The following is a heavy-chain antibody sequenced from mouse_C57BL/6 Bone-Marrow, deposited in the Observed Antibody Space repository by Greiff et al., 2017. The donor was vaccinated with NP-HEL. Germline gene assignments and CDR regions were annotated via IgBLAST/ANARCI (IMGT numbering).Heavy chain of an antibody. CDR3: AGPLYYDHENYFDY. V-gene: IGHV1-9*01. CDR2: ILPGSGST. D-gene: IGHD2-4*01. CDR1: GYTFTGYW. Sequence: VQLQQSGAELMKPGASVKLSCKATGYTFTGYWIEWVKQRPGHGLEWIGEILPGSGSTNYNEKFKGKATFTADTSSNTAYMQLSRLTTEDSAIYYWAGPLYYDHENYFDYWGQGTTLTVSS. J-gene: IGHJ2*01.